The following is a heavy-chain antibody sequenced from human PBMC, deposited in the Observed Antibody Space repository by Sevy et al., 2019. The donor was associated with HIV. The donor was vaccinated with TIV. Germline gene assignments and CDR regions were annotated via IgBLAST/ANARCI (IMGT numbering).Heavy chain of an antibody. J-gene: IGHJ4*02. D-gene: IGHD2-21*01. V-gene: IGHV3-30*02. CDR2: IQYDGSNK. CDR1: GFSFSSYG. CDR3: VKEGGGEGGDH. Sequence: GRSLRLSCAASGFSFSSYGMHWVRQAPGKGLEWMSYIQYDGSNKDYADSVKGRFTISRDNSKNTLYLQMNSLGVEDTVVFYCVKEGGGEGGDHWGQGTLVTVSS.